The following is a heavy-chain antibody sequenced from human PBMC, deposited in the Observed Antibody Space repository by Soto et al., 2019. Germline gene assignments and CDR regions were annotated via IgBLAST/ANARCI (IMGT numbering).Heavy chain of an antibody. Sequence: PSETLSLTCVVSGDSISSGYHWAWIRQPPGKGLEWIGSIYHTGTPDYNPSLTRRATISVDTSRDQFSLKLTSVTAADTAVYYCARDRDRHSSGLPSFDPWGQGILVTVSS. CDR3: ARDRDRHSSGLPSFDP. CDR1: GDSISSGYH. V-gene: IGHV4-38-2*02. D-gene: IGHD3-22*01. J-gene: IGHJ5*02. CDR2: IYHTGTP.